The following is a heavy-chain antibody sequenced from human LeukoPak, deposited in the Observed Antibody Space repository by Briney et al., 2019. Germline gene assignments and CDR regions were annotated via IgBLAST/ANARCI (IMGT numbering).Heavy chain of an antibody. D-gene: IGHD2-15*01. CDR1: GYTFTGYY. V-gene: IGHV1-2*02. J-gene: IGHJ6*02. Sequence: ASVKVSCKASGYTFTGYYMHWVRQAPGQGLEWMGWINPNSGGTNYAQKFQVRVTMTRDTSISTAYMELSRLRSDDTAVYYCARGGGLGCSGGSCDGHYYYGMYVWGQGTTVTVSS. CDR3: ARGGGLGCSGGSCDGHYYYGMYV. CDR2: INPNSGGT.